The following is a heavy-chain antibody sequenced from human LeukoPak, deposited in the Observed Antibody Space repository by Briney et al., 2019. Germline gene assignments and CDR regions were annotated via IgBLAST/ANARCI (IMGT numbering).Heavy chain of an antibody. V-gene: IGHV1-18*01. CDR3: ASTSSSWYSSWFDP. CDR2: ISAYNGNT. Sequence: GASVKVSCKASGGTFSSYGISWVRQAPGQGLEWMGWISAYNGNTNYAQKLQGRVTMTTDTSTSTAYMELRSLRSDDTAVYYCASTSSSWYSSWFDPWGQGTLVTVSS. D-gene: IGHD6-13*01. J-gene: IGHJ5*02. CDR1: GGTFSSYG.